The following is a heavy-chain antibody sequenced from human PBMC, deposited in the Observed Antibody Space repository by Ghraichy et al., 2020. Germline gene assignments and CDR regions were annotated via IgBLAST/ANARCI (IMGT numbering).Heavy chain of an antibody. CDR3: ARGRGITIFY. D-gene: IGHD3-3*01. CDR2: FYSGGNT. Sequence: GALRLSCTASGFIVGGNYMTWVRQAPGKGLEWVSVFYSGGNTYYADSVKGRFTISGDNSKNTVSLQMNSLRVEDTAVYYCARGRGITIFYWGQGTLVTVSS. V-gene: IGHV3-66*01. CDR1: GFIVGGNY. J-gene: IGHJ4*02.